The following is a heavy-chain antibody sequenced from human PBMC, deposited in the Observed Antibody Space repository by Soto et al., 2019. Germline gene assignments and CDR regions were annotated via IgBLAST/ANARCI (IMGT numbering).Heavy chain of an antibody. D-gene: IGHD3-10*02. J-gene: IGHJ5*02. Sequence: GESLKISCKGSGYTFTSYWIAWVRQMPGKGLEWMGIIYPGDSDIRYSPSFQGQVTISADKSISTAYLQWSSLKASDTAMYYCARSLNYYGLGFPGWFDPWGQGTRVTVSS. V-gene: IGHV5-51*01. CDR1: GYTFTSYW. CDR3: ARSLNYYGLGFPGWFDP. CDR2: IYPGDSDI.